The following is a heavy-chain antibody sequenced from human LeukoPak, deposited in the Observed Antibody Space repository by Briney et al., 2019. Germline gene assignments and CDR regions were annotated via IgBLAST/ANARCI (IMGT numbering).Heavy chain of an antibody. D-gene: IGHD3-22*01. J-gene: IGHJ5*02. CDR2: IYYSGST. CDR3: ARDRYYYDSSGYTGGDWFDP. Sequence: PSETLSLTCTVSGGSISSYYWSWIRQPPGKGLEWIGYIYYSGSTNYNPSLKSRVTISVDTSKNQFSLKLSSVTAADTAVYYCARDRYYYDSSGYTGGDWFDPWGQGTLVTVSS. CDR1: GGSISSYY. V-gene: IGHV4-59*12.